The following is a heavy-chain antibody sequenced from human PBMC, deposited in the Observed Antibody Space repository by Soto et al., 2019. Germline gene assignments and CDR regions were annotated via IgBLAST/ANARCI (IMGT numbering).Heavy chain of an antibody. Sequence: ASVKVSCKASGFTFTSSAVRWVRQARGQRLEWIGWIVVGSGNTNYAQKFQERVTITRDMSTSTAYMELSSLRSEDTAVYYCAAEIIMTGTIHGMDVWGQGTTVTVSS. CDR3: AAEIIMTGTIHGMDV. D-gene: IGHD1-7*01. CDR1: GFTFTSSA. V-gene: IGHV1-58*01. J-gene: IGHJ6*02. CDR2: IVVGSGNT.